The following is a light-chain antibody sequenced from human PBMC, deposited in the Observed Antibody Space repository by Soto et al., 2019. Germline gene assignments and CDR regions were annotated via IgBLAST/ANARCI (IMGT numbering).Light chain of an antibody. J-gene: IGKJ4*01. CDR3: QQYNNWLFT. CDR2: GAS. CDR1: QSVSGN. V-gene: IGKV3-15*01. Sequence: EIVMTQSPATLSVSPGERVTLSCRASQSVSGNLAWYQQKPGQAPRLLIYGASTRATGIPARLSGSGSGTDFTLTISSLQSEDFAVYYCQQYNNWLFTFGGGTRVEIK.